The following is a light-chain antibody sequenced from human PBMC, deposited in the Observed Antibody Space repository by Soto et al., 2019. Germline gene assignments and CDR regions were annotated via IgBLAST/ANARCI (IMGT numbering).Light chain of an antibody. V-gene: IGLV2-8*01. CDR1: SSDVGGYNY. J-gene: IGLJ1*01. CDR3: SSYAGSNNYV. Sequence: QSVVTQPPSASGAPGQSGTLSCAGTSSDVGGYNYVSWYQQHPGKAPKLMIYEVSKRPSGVPDRFSGSKSGNTASLTVSGLQADDEADYYCSSYAGSNNYVFGTGTKVNVL. CDR2: EVS.